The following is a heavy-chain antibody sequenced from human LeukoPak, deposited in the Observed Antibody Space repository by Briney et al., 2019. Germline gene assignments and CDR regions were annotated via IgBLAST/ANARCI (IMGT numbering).Heavy chain of an antibody. CDR3: ASLAAAGEGLFDY. CDR1: GGSISSYY. Sequence: SETLSLTCTVSGGSISSYYWSWIRQPPGKGLEWIGYIYYSGSTNYNPSLKSRVTISVDTSKNQFSLKLSSVTAADTAVYYCASLAAAGEGLFDYWGQGTLVTVSS. CDR2: IYYSGST. J-gene: IGHJ4*02. V-gene: IGHV4-59*08. D-gene: IGHD6-13*01.